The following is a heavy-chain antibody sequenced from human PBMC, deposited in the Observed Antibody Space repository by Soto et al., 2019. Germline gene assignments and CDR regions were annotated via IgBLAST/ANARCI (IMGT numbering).Heavy chain of an antibody. CDR2: IKSKTDGGTT. V-gene: IGHV3-15*07. J-gene: IGHJ4*02. CDR1: GFTFSNAW. D-gene: IGHD5-12*01. Sequence: EVQLVESGGGLVKPGGSLRLSCAASGFTFSNAWMNWVRQAPGKGLEWVGRIKSKTDGGTTDYAAPVKGRFTISRDESKNTLYLQMNSLKTEDTAVYYCTTERYSGYDIDYWGQGTLVTVSS. CDR3: TTERYSGYDIDY.